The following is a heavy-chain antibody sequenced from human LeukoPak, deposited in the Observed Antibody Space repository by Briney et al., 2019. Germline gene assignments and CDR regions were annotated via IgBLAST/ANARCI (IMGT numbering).Heavy chain of an antibody. V-gene: IGHV1-2*02. CDR2: INPNSGGT. CDR3: ARGTPGIAVAGRGYWFDP. D-gene: IGHD6-19*01. J-gene: IGHJ5*02. Sequence: GASVKVSCKASGYTFTSHDINWVRQAPGQGLEWMGWINPNSGGTNYAQKFQGRVTMTRDTSISTAYMELSRLRSDDTAVYYCARGTPGIAVAGRGYWFDPWGQGTLVTVSS. CDR1: GYTFTSHD.